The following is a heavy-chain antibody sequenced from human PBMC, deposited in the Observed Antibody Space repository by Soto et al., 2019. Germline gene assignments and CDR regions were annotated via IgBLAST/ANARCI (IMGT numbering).Heavy chain of an antibody. CDR2: ISGSSTTI. CDR1: GFTLSSRS. CDR3: ARGELDRTIDY. V-gene: IGHV3-48*02. D-gene: IGHD1-1*01. J-gene: IGHJ4*02. Sequence: LRLSCAASGFTLSSRSMNWVRQAPGKGLEWVAYISGSSTTIYYADSVKGRFSISRDNAKNTVYLQMNSLRDEDTAVYYCARGELDRTIDYWGQGTLVTVSS.